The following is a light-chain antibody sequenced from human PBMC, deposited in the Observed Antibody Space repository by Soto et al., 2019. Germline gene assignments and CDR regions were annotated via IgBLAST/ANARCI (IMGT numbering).Light chain of an antibody. CDR2: DVT. J-gene: IGLJ1*01. CDR1: SSDIGAYNY. V-gene: IGLV2-14*03. CDR3: CSYTSSRTLYV. Sequence: QCARTQPASVSGSPGQSITISCTGTSSDIGAYNYVSWYQQHPGRAPKLIIYDVTHRPTGISSRFSASKSGNTASLTISVLQTEDEADYYCCSYTSSRTLYVFGTGTKVTVL.